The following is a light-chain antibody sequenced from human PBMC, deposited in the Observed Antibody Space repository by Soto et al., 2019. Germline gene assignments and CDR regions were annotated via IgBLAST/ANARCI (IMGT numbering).Light chain of an antibody. CDR2: AAS. V-gene: IGKV1-39*01. CDR1: ETTSNF. CDR3: QQTYSTPYT. Sequence: DIQMTQSPSSLSASVGDRVFITCRASETTSNFLNWYQQKPGKAPKLLIYAASSLQSGVPSRFSGRGSGTDFFLTISSLQPEDFATYYCQQTYSTPYTFGQGTRLEIK. J-gene: IGKJ5*01.